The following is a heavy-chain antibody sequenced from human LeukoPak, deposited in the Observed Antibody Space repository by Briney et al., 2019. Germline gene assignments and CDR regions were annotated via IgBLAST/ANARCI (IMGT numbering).Heavy chain of an antibody. Sequence: ASAKVSCKASGYSFIDYYIHWVRQAPGQGLEWMGWVNPHSGGTKFAQKFQGRVTMTRDTSINTAYMEVSSLRSDDTAVYYCARDIGDYYGSGSYWLLWGRGTLVTVAS. CDR1: GYSFIDYY. V-gene: IGHV1-2*02. CDR2: VNPHSGGT. J-gene: IGHJ4*02. D-gene: IGHD3-10*01. CDR3: ARDIGDYYGSGSYWLL.